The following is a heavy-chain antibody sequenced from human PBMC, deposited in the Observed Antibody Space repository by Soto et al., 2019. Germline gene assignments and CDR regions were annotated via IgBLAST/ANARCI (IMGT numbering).Heavy chain of an antibody. CDR3: AREPVGYYYGMDV. J-gene: IGHJ6*02. CDR1: GGTFSSYS. Sequence: VASVKVSCKASGGTFSSYSISWVRQAPGQGLEWMGRIIPILGITIYAQKFQGRVTITADKSTSTAYMELSRLRSDDTAVYYCAREPVGYYYGMDVWGQGTTVTVSS. CDR2: IIPILGIT. V-gene: IGHV1-69*04.